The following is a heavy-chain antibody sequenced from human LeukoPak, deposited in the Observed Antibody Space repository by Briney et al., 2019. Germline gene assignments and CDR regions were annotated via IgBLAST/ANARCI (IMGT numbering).Heavy chain of an antibody. D-gene: IGHD1-1*01. J-gene: IGHJ1*01. V-gene: IGHV5-51*01. CDR2: IHPSDSDT. CDR3: ARSYHRPWNEGRDGYFSH. Sequence: PGESLGISCKGSGYSFTSYWIVWVRQMPGRGLEWMGLIHPSDSDTRYSPSFQGRVTISADESITTSYLHWRSLKASNTAMYYCARSYHRPWNEGRDGYFSHWGQGTLVTVSS. CDR1: GYSFTSYW.